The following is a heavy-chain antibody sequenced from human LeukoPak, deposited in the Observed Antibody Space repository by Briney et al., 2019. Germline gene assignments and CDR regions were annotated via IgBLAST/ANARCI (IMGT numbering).Heavy chain of an antibody. Sequence: PSETLSLTCTVSGGSISSGDYYWSWIRQPPGKGLEWIGYIYYSGSTYYNPSLKSRVTISVDTSKNQFSLKLSSVTAADTAVYYCARHGHSGYFDYWGQGTLVTVSS. CDR2: IYYSGST. D-gene: IGHD1-26*01. J-gene: IGHJ4*02. V-gene: IGHV4-30-4*08. CDR1: GGSISSGDYY. CDR3: ARHGHSGYFDY.